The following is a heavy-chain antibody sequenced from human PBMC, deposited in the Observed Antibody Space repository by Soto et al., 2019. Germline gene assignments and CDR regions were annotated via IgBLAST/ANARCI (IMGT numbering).Heavy chain of an antibody. CDR2: MFYGVST. J-gene: IGHJ4*02. D-gene: IGHD3-3*02. CDR1: GSSINSSGYY. Sequence: SETLSITCTVSGSSINSSGYYWGWIRQPPGKGLEWIGSMFYGVSTYYNPSLKSRVTVSVDTSKNQFSLNLRSVTAAGTAVYYCARLPSRHLVDYWGQGTLVTVSS. CDR3: ARLPSRHLVDY. V-gene: IGHV4-39*01.